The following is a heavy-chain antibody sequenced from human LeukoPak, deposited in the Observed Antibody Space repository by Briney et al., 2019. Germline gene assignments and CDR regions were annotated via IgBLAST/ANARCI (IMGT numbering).Heavy chain of an antibody. CDR3: ATEWFTGTSLHYMY. Sequence: GGSLRLSCAASGFTFTHHAISSVRPAPGKGLESVFFISGSGSVTHYADSVRGRFTISSDNFKNTLSLLLSNLRADDTAVYYCATEWFTGTSLHYMYWGQGALVTVSS. V-gene: IGHV3-23*01. CDR2: ISGSGSVT. J-gene: IGHJ4*02. D-gene: IGHD1-26*01. CDR1: GFTFTHHA.